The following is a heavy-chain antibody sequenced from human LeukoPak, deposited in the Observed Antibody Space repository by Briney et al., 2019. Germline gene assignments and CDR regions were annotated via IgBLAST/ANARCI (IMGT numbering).Heavy chain of an antibody. CDR2: IYPGDSDT. CDR3: AVHETWSSPPFWSGYYRE. CDR1: GYSFTSYW. J-gene: IGHJ4*02. Sequence: GESLKISCKGSGYSFTSYWIGWVRQMPGKGLGWMGIIYPGDSDTRYSPSFQGQVTISADKSIGTAYQQWSSLKASDTARYYCAVHETWSSPPFWSGYYREWGQGTLVTVSS. V-gene: IGHV5-51*01. D-gene: IGHD3-3*01.